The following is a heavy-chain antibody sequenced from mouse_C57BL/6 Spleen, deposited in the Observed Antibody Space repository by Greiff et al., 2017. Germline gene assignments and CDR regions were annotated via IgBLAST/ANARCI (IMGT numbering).Heavy chain of an antibody. CDR1: GYAFSSYW. J-gene: IGHJ2*01. Sequence: QVPVKQSGAELVKPGASVKISCKASGYAFSSYWMHWVKQRPGPGLEWIGLIYPSNGDTNYNGTFKGKATLTADKSSSTAYMQLSSLTAEDSAVYFCARDGSTYKGDYWGQGTTLTVSA. CDR3: ARDGSTYKGDY. V-gene: IGHV1-80*01. D-gene: IGHD1-1*01. CDR2: IYPSNGDT.